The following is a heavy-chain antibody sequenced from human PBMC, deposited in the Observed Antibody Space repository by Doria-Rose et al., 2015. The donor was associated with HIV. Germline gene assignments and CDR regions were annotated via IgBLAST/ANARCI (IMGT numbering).Heavy chain of an antibody. V-gene: IGHV2-26*01. CDR2: TFSDDER. J-gene: IGHJ4*02. CDR3: ARIKSSRWYHKYYFDF. CDR1: GVSLSSPGMG. Sequence: GPVLVKPTETLTLTCTVSGVSLSSPGMGVSWIRQPPGKALEWLAKTFSDDERSYKTSLKSRLTISRGTSKSQVVLTMTDMDPVDTATYYCARIKSSRWYHKYYFDFWGQGTLVIVSA. D-gene: IGHD6-13*01.